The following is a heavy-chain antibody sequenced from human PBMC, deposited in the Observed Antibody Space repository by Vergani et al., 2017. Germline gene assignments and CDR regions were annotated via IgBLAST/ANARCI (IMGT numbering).Heavy chain of an antibody. Sequence: EVQLVQSGAEVKKPGESLKISCMGSGYSFTSYWIGWVRQMPGKGLEWMGIIYPGDSDTRYSPSFQGQVTISADKSISTAYLQWSSRKASATAMYYFARHDGYYEYVWGSYRLAPSDAFDIWGQGTMVTVSS. J-gene: IGHJ3*02. CDR2: IYPGDSDT. V-gene: IGHV5-51*01. CDR1: GYSFTSYW. D-gene: IGHD3-16*02. CDR3: ARHDGYYEYVWGSYRLAPSDAFDI.